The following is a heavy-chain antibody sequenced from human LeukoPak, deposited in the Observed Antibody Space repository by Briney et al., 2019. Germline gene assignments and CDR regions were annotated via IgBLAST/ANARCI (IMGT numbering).Heavy chain of an antibody. CDR2: INPSGGST. V-gene: IGHV1-46*01. D-gene: IGHD2-21*02. Sequence: ASVKVSCKASGYTFTSYYIHWVRQAPGQGLEWMGVINPSGGSTSYSQKFQGRVTMTRDMSTSTVYMELSSLRPEDTAMYYCARDYCGGDCRETKWFDPWGQGTLVTVSS. CDR3: ARDYCGGDCRETKWFDP. J-gene: IGHJ5*02. CDR1: GYTFTSYY.